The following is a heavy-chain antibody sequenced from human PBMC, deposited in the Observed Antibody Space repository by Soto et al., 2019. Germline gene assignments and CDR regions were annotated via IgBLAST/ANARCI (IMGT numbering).Heavy chain of an antibody. Sequence: QVQLVESGGGVVQPGRSLRLSCAASGFTFSSCAMHWVRQVPGKWLEWLAVVSHDGSLYPYADSVKGRFSISRDNSRKTLYLQMNSLIPEDTAVYYCVKDRSDTWSFDYWGQGNLVTDSS. CDR2: VSHDGSLY. CDR3: VKDRSDTWSFDY. V-gene: IGHV3-30*18. J-gene: IGHJ4*02. CDR1: GFTFSSCA. D-gene: IGHD2-8*02.